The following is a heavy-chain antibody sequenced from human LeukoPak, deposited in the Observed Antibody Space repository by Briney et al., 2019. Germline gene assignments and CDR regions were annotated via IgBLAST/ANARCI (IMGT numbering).Heavy chain of an antibody. CDR1: GGSISSSNW. CDR3: ARGRGSSWIYYYYGMDV. Sequence: PSETLSLTCAVSGGSISSSNWWSWVRQPPGKGLEWIGEIYHSGSTNYNPSLKSRVTISVDKSKNQFSLKLSSVTAADTAVYYCARGRGSSWIYYYYGMDVWGQGTTVTVSS. V-gene: IGHV4-4*02. J-gene: IGHJ6*02. D-gene: IGHD6-13*01. CDR2: IYHSGST.